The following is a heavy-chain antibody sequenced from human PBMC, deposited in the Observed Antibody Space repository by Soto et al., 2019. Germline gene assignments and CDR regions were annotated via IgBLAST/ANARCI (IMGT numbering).Heavy chain of an antibody. CDR3: PRQIYASATGPHCKYHSEN. J-gene: IGHJ4*02. CDR2: IGPSDSQT. D-gene: IGHD2-15*01. CDR1: GYSFAGYG. Sequence: GASLKISCKGSGYSFAGYGITWVRQKPGKGLEWMGRIGPSDSQTYYSPSFRGDVTISATKSITTVFLQWCSLRASDTAMYYCPRQIYASATGPHCKYHSENRDPETPLTTSS. V-gene: IGHV5-10-1*01.